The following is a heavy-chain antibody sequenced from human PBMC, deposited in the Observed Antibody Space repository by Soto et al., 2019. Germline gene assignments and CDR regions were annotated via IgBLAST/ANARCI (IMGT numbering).Heavy chain of an antibody. D-gene: IGHD3-10*01. J-gene: IGHJ4*02. CDR2: IWYDGSDK. CDR1: GFTFSNYA. Sequence: QMQLVESGGGVVQPGTSLRLSCAASGFTFSNYAMHWVRQAPGKGLEWVTIIWYDGSDKNYGDSVKGRFTISRDNSKNTLYLQMNSLRAEDTAVYYCATSMGRGGNDYWGQGTLVTVSS. CDR3: ATSMGRGGNDY. V-gene: IGHV3-33*03.